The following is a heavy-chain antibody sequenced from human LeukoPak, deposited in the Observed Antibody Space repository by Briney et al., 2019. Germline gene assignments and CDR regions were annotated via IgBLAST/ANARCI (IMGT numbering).Heavy chain of an antibody. J-gene: IGHJ4*02. V-gene: IGHV3-23*01. CDR2: FSGSGGST. CDR1: GFTFSSYA. D-gene: IGHD2-21*01. Sequence: GGSLRLSCAASGFTFSSYAMSWVRQAPGKGLEWVSAFSGSGGSTYYADSVKGRFTISRDNSKNTLYLQMNSLRAEDTAVYYCAKEVDYCGGDCYSGFDYWGQGTLVTVSS. CDR3: AKEVDYCGGDCYSGFDY.